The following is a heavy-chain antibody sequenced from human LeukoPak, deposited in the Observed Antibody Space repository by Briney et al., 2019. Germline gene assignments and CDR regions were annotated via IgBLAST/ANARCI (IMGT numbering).Heavy chain of an antibody. V-gene: IGHV4-59*08. Sequence: SETLSLTCTVSGGSISSYYWSWIRQPPGKGLEWIGYIYYSGSTNYNPSLKSRVTISVDTSKNQFSLKLSSVTAADMAVYYCARVQPDYYMDVWGKGTTVTVSS. CDR1: GGSISSYY. CDR2: IYYSGST. D-gene: IGHD2-2*01. J-gene: IGHJ6*03. CDR3: ARVQPDYYMDV.